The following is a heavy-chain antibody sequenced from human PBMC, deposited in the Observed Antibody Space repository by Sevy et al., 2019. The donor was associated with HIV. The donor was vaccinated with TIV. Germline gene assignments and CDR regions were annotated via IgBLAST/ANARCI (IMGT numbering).Heavy chain of an antibody. Sequence: GGSLRLSCAASGFAFYDYRMSWIRQAPGKGLEWVATLSFGCGKINYADSVKGRFTISRVNSKNSFYLQMDNLRVEDTALYYCAREGCTRPHDYWGQGTRVTVSS. J-gene: IGHJ4*02. V-gene: IGHV3-23*01. CDR2: LSFGCGKI. CDR3: AREGCTRPHDY. D-gene: IGHD2-8*01. CDR1: GFAFYDYR.